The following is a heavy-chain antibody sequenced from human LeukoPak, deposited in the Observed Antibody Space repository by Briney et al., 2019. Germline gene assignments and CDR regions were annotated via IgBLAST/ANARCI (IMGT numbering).Heavy chain of an antibody. J-gene: IGHJ4*02. CDR1: GYTFTTYW. Sequence: HGEPLKISCQCSGYTFTTYWIGGVRHLPGKGREWMGIIYPGDSDTRYSPSFQGQVTISADKSISTAYLQWSSLKASDTAMYYCATPYTTSSIAYWGQGTLVTVSS. CDR2: IYPGDSDT. CDR3: ATPYTTSSIAY. V-gene: IGHV5-51*01. D-gene: IGHD6-6*01.